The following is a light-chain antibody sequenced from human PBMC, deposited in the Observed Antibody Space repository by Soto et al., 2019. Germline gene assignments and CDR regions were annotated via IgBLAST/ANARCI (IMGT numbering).Light chain of an antibody. CDR1: QTISSW. J-gene: IGKJ1*01. Sequence: DIQMTHSPSTLSGSVGDRVTITCRASQTISSWLAWYQQKPGKAPKLLIYKASTLKSGVPSRFSGSGSGTEFTLTISSLQPDDFATYYCQQYNSYSGKFGQGTKVDIK. CDR2: KAS. CDR3: QQYNSYSGK. V-gene: IGKV1-5*03.